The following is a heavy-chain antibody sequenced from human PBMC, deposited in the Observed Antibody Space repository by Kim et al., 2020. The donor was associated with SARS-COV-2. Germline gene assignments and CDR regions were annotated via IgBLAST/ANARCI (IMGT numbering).Heavy chain of an antibody. J-gene: IGHJ4*02. CDR1: GYTFTGYY. CDR3: ARVGYSGYDLYDY. V-gene: IGHV1-2*06. D-gene: IGHD5-12*01. Sequence: ASVKVSCKASGYTFTGYYMHWVRQAPGQGLEWMGRINPNSGGTNYAQKFQGRVTMTRDTSISTAYMELSRLRSDDTAVYYCARVGYSGYDLYDYWGQGTLVTVSS. CDR2: INPNSGGT.